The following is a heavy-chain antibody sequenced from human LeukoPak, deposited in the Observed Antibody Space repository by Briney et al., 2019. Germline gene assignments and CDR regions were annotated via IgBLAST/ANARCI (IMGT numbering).Heavy chain of an antibody. V-gene: IGHV3-30*02. CDR1: GFTFSSYG. CDR3: TSGDSGSYYTQINYFDY. Sequence: SGGSLRLSCAASGFTFSSYGMRWVRQAPGKGLGWVAFIRYDGSNKYYADSVKGRFTISRDNSKNTLYLQMNSLRAEDTGVYYCTSGDSGSYYTQINYFDYWGQGTLVSVSS. D-gene: IGHD3-10*01. CDR2: IRYDGSNK. J-gene: IGHJ4*02.